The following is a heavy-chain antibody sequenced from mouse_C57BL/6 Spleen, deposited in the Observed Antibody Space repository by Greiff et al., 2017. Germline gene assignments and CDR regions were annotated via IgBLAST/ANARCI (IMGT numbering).Heavy chain of an antibody. J-gene: IGHJ4*01. CDR1: GFSLTSYG. Sequence: QVQLKQSGPGLVQPSQSLSITCTVSGFSLTSYGVHWVRQSPGKGLEWLGVIWRGGSTDYNAAFMSRLSITKDNSKSQVFFKMNSQQADDTAIYSCAKKRYYGSSYEAMDYWGQGTSVTVSS. CDR3: AKKRYYGSSYEAMDY. CDR2: IWRGGST. D-gene: IGHD1-1*01. V-gene: IGHV2-5*01.